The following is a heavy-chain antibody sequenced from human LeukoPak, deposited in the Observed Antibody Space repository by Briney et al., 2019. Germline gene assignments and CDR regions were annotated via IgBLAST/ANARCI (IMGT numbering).Heavy chain of an antibody. J-gene: IGHJ3*02. Sequence: GASVKVSCKASGYTFTSYGISWVRQAPGQGLEWMGWISAYNGNTNYAQKLQGRVTMTTDTSTSTAYMELGSLRSDDTAVYYCARYTYYDILTGYYRDAFDIWGQGTMVTVSS. CDR1: GYTFTSYG. CDR3: ARYTYYDILTGYYRDAFDI. V-gene: IGHV1-18*01. CDR2: ISAYNGNT. D-gene: IGHD3-9*01.